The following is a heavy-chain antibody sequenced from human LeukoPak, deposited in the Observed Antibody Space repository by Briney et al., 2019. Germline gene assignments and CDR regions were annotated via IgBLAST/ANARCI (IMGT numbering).Heavy chain of an antibody. V-gene: IGHV3-33*01. CDR3: ARYYDSSGYYYPIDY. J-gene: IGHJ4*02. CDR1: GFTFSRFG. D-gene: IGHD3-22*01. CDR2: IWFDGSST. Sequence: GGSLRLSCAASGFTFSRFGMHWARQAPRKGLEWEAVIWFDGSSTYYADSVKGRFTISRDNSKNMLYLQMNSLRVEDTGVYFCARYYDSSGYYYPIDYWGQGTLVTVSS.